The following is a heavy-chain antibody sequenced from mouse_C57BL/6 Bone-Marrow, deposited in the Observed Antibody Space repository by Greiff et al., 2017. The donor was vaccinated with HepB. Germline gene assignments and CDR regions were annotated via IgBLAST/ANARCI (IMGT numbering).Heavy chain of an antibody. CDR2: ISHGGSYT. CDR1: GFTFSSYA. Sequence: EVNVVESGGGLVKPGGSLKLSCAASGFTFSSYAMSWVRQTPEKRLEWVATISHGGSYTYYPDNVKGRFTISRDNAKNNLYLQMSHLKSEDTAMYYCARDYSNYVFYAMDYWGQGTSVTVSS. V-gene: IGHV5-4*01. CDR3: ARDYSNYVFYAMDY. D-gene: IGHD2-5*01. J-gene: IGHJ4*01.